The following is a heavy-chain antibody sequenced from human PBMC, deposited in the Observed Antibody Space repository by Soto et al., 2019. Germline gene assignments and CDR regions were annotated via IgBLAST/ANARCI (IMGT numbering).Heavy chain of an antibody. D-gene: IGHD3-10*01. CDR3: AEGSETFAY. J-gene: IGHJ4*01. CDR1: GFVFSDYS. CDR2: IDSTSNYI. Sequence: PGGSLRLSCAASGFVFSDYSLNWVRQAPGRGLEWVSSIDSTSNYIYYADSVKGRFTISRDNAKNSLYLQMNSLRAEDTAVYYCAEGSETFAYWGHGTLVTVSS. V-gene: IGHV3-21*01.